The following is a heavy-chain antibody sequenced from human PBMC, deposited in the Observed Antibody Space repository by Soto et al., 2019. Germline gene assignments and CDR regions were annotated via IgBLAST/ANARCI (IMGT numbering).Heavy chain of an antibody. J-gene: IGHJ3*02. CDR2: IYYSGVT. CDR1: GGSVSSGAPY. Sequence: SETLSLTCTVSGGSVSSGAPYWGWIRQPPGKRLEWIGTIYYSGVTYYNPSLQSRVTISVDTSKNQLSLNLTSVTAADTAVYFCARWESRPGAFDTWGLGTMVTVSS. V-gene: IGHV4-39*01. CDR3: ARWESRPGAFDT. D-gene: IGHD1-26*01.